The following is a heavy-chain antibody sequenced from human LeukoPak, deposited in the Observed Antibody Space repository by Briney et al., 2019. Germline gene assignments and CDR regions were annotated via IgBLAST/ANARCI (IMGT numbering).Heavy chain of an antibody. CDR2: ISDGFGTT. CDR3: VKDIQLST. D-gene: IGHD5-24*01. Sequence: GGSLRLSCAASGFTFSIYAMSWVRQAPGRRLEWVSTISDGFGTTYYADSVKGRFIISRDSSKDTLYLQMNSLRVEDTAIYYCVKDIQLSTWGLGTMVTVSS. V-gene: IGHV3-23*01. J-gene: IGHJ3*01. CDR1: GFTFSIYA.